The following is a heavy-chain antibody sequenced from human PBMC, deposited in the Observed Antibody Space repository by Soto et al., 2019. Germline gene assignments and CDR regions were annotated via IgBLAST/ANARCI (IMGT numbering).Heavy chain of an antibody. V-gene: IGHV1-18*01. CDR3: ARDGGDFWSGYWADAFDI. CDR2: ISAYNGNT. Sequence: QVQLVQSGAEVKKPGASVKVSCKASGYTFTSYGISWVRQAPGQGLEWMGWISAYNGNTNYAQKLQGRVTMTTDTTTSTAYMELRSLRSDDTAVYYCARDGGDFWSGYWADAFDIWGQGTMVTVSS. D-gene: IGHD3-3*01. J-gene: IGHJ3*02. CDR1: GYTFTSYG.